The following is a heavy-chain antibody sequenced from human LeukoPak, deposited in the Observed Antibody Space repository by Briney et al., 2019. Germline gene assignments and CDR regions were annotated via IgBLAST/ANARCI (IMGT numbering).Heavy chain of an antibody. V-gene: IGHV6-1*01. CDR3: AREPSGHSGSFDS. CDR2: TYYRSKWYN. J-gene: IGHJ4*02. Sequence: SQTLSPTCAISGDSVSSNSAAWHWIRQSPSRGLEWLGRTYYRSKWYNDYAVSVKSRITINPDTSKNQFSLQLNSVTPDDTAVFYCAREPSGHSGSFDSWGQGTLVTVSS. CDR1: GDSVSSNSAA. D-gene: IGHD4-23*01.